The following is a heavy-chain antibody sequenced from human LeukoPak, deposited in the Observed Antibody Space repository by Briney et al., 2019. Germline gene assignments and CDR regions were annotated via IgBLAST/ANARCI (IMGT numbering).Heavy chain of an antibody. J-gene: IGHJ5*02. CDR3: ARVTGEVWFDP. CDR1: GGSVSNYY. V-gene: IGHV4-59*02. Sequence: SETLSLTCTVSGGSVSNYYWSWIRQSPGKGLEWIGYISHSGSVNYNPSLKSRVTMSVDTSKNQFSLKLSSVTAADTAVYYCARVTGEVWFDPWGQGTLVTVSS. D-gene: IGHD7-27*01. CDR2: ISHSGSV.